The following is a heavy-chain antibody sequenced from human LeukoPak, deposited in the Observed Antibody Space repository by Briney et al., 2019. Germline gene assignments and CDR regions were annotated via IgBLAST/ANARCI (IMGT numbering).Heavy chain of an antibody. CDR2: INHSGST. Sequence: AETLSLTCAVYGGSFSGYYWSWIRQPPGKGLEWIAEINHSGSTNYNTSLKSRVTISVEASQTQSSRKLSSVTAADPAVYYCARGPEHLPRRFDPWGQGTLVTVSS. D-gene: IGHD1-14*01. CDR3: ARGPEHLPRRFDP. V-gene: IGHV4-34*01. J-gene: IGHJ5*02. CDR1: GGSFSGYY.